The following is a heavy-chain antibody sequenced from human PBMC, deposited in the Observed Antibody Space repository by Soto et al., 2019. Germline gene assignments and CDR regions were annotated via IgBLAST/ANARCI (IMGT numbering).Heavy chain of an antibody. Sequence: EVQLVESGGGLVQPVGSLKLSCATSGFTISATAMHWIRQASGKGLEWVGRIANNAENYAATYAASVKGRFTLSRDESKNTAYLQMNGLESEDTAIYYCAKYSGTSSTHAALGQGTLVTVSS. CDR3: AKYSGTSSTHAA. D-gene: IGHD1-26*01. V-gene: IGHV3-73*02. J-gene: IGHJ5*02. CDR1: GFTISATA. CDR2: IANNAENYAA.